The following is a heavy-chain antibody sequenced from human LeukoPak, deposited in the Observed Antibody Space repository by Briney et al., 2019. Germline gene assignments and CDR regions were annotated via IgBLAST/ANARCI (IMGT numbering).Heavy chain of an antibody. CDR3: ARIPFYGDYTLDY. V-gene: IGHV3-21*01. J-gene: IGHJ4*02. D-gene: IGHD4-17*01. CDR2: ISSSSSYI. Sequence: GGSLRLSCAASGFTLSSYSMNWVRQAPGKGLEWVSSISSSSSYIYYADSVKGRFTISRDNAKNSLYLQMNSLRAEDTAVYYCARIPFYGDYTLDYWGQGTLVTVSS. CDR1: GFTLSSYS.